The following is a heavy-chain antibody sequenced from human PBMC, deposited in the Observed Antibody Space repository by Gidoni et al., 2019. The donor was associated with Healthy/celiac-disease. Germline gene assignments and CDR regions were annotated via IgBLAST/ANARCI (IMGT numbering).Heavy chain of an antibody. V-gene: IGHV4-34*01. D-gene: IGHD3-10*01. CDR2: INHSGST. CDR1: GGSFSGYY. CDR3: ARGRYYGAFDI. Sequence: QVQLQQWGAGLLKPSETLSLTCAVYGGSFSGYYWSWSRQPPGKGLEWIGEINHSGSTNYNPSLKSRVTISVDTSKNQFSLKLSSVTAADTAVYYCARGRYYGAFDIWGQGTMVTVSS. J-gene: IGHJ3*02.